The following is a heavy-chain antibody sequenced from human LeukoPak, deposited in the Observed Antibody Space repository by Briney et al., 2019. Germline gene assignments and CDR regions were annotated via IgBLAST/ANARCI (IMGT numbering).Heavy chain of an antibody. CDR1: GYSISSGYY. CDR3: ARLEWYDIVVVPAAIETPYNWFDP. CDR2: IYHCGST. J-gene: IGHJ5*02. V-gene: IGHV4-38-2*01. D-gene: IGHD2-2*01. Sequence: EPSETLSLTCAVSGYSISSGYYWGWIRQPPGKGLERIGSIYHCGSTYYNPSLKSRVTISVDTSKNQFSLKLSSVTAADTAVYYCARLEWYDIVVVPAAIETPYNWFDPWGQGTLVTVSS.